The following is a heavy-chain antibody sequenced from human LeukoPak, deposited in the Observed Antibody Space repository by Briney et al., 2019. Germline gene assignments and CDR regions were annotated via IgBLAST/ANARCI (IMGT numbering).Heavy chain of an antibody. CDR1: EFSVGSNY. D-gene: IGHD6-13*01. V-gene: IGHV4-59*10. J-gene: IGHJ2*01. CDR2: IYISEST. Sequence: GSLRLSCAASEFSVGSNYMAWIRQPPGKGLEWIGRIYISESTNYNPSLRSRVTMSVDTSKNQFSLKLSSVTAADTAVYYCARVSTSWYQDWYFDLWGRGTLVTVSS. CDR3: ARVSTSWYQDWYFDL.